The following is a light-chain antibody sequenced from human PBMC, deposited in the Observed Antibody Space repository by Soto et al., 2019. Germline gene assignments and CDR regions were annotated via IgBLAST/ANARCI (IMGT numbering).Light chain of an antibody. J-gene: IGLJ2*01. CDR1: SSNIGSNT. CDR3: AAWDDSFYVV. Sequence: QLVLTQPPSASGTPGQRVTISCSGSSSNIGSNTVNWYQQLPGTAPKLLIYSNNQRPSGVPDRFSGSKSGTSASLAISGLQSEDEADYYCAAWDDSFYVVFGGGTKLTVL. CDR2: SNN. V-gene: IGLV1-44*01.